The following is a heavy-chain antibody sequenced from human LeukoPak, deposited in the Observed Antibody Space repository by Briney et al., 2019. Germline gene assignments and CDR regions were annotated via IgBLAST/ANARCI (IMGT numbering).Heavy chain of an antibody. J-gene: IGHJ4*02. D-gene: IGHD6-13*01. CDR2: INHSGST. Sequence: SETLSLTCTVSGGSISGYYWSWIRQPPGKGLEWIGEINHSGSTNYNPSLKSRVTISVDTSKNQFSLKLSSVTAADTAVYYCARGEAAAVWGQGTLVTVSS. V-gene: IGHV4-34*01. CDR3: ARGEAAAV. CDR1: GGSISGYY.